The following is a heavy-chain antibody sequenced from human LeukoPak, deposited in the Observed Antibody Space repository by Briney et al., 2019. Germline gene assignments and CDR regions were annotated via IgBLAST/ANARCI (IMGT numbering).Heavy chain of an antibody. CDR2: INQDGSEK. V-gene: IGHV3-7*01. CDR3: ACLRGPSDY. CDR1: GFTFSSYW. J-gene: IGHJ4*02. D-gene: IGHD4-17*01. Sequence: GGSLRLSCAASGFTFSSYWMSWVRQAPGKGLEWVANINQDGSEKYYVDSVKGRFTISRDNAKNSLYLQMDSLTAEDTAVYFCACLRGPSDYWGQGTLVTVSS.